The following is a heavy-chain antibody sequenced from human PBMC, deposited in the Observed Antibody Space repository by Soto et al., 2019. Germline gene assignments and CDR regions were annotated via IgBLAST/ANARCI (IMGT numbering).Heavy chain of an antibody. V-gene: IGHV3-7*01. CDR3: VCGGNYFVY. CDR1: EFTFSKYW. CDR2: INQDGSER. D-gene: IGHD3-16*01. Sequence: EVQLVESGGGLVQPGGSLRLSCAASEFTFSKYWMTWVRQSRGKGLERVANINQDGSERYYVDSVRGRFTISRDNAKNSLYLQMNSLRAEDTAVYYCVCGGNYFVYWGQGTLVTVSP. J-gene: IGHJ4*02.